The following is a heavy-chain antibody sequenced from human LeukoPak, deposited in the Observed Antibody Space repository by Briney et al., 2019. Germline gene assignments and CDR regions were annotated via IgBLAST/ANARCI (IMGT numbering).Heavy chain of an antibody. CDR1: GYTFTDFY. V-gene: IGHV1-2*06. J-gene: IGHJ3*02. D-gene: IGHD1-1*01. CDR3: ARDWNPPSDSHAFDI. Sequence: ASVKVSCKASGYTFTDFYMHWVRQAPGQGLEWMGRINPNSGGTNYAQKFQGRVTMTRDTSINTAYMELSRLTSDDTAVYYCARDWNPPSDSHAFDIWGQGTMVTVSS. CDR2: INPNSGGT.